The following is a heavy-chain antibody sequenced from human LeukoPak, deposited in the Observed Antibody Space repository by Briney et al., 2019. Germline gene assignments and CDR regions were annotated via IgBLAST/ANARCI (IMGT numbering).Heavy chain of an antibody. CDR2: INPNSGDT. CDR1: GYTFTGYY. Sequence: GASVKVSCKASGYTFTGYYMHWVRQAPGQGLEWMGWINPNSGDTNYAQKFQGRVTMTRDTSISTAYMDLSGLRSDDTAVYYCARAVGTTQYFDFWGQGTLVTVSS. J-gene: IGHJ4*02. V-gene: IGHV1-2*02. CDR3: ARAVGTTQYFDF. D-gene: IGHD1-26*01.